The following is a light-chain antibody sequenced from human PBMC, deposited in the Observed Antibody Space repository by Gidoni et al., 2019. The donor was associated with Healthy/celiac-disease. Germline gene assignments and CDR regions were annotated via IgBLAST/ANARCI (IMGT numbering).Light chain of an antibody. CDR2: AAS. Sequence: DIQLNKSPSFLSASVGDRVTITCRASQGISSYLAWYQQKPGKAPKLLIYAASTLQSGVPSRFSVSGSETEFTLTISSLLPEDFATYCCQQLNSYPKTFGPXTKVEIK. CDR1: QGISSY. J-gene: IGKJ1*01. V-gene: IGKV1-9*01. CDR3: QQLNSYPKT.